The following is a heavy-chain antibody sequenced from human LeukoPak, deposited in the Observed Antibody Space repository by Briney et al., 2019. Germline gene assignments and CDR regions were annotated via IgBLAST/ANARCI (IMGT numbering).Heavy chain of an antibody. Sequence: GGSLRLSCAASGFTFSSYGMHWVRQAPGKGLEWVTFIRFDTNNGYYADSVKGRFTISRDNSKNTMYLQMNSLRAEDTAVYYCAKPNYYDSGGYYNLVDYWGQGTLVTVSS. J-gene: IGHJ4*02. D-gene: IGHD3-10*01. V-gene: IGHV3-30*02. CDR3: AKPNYYDSGGYYNLVDY. CDR1: GFTFSSYG. CDR2: IRFDTNNG.